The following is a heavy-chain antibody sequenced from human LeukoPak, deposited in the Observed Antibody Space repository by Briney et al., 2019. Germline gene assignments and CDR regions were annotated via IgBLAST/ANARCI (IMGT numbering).Heavy chain of an antibody. V-gene: IGHV1-18*01. Sequence: VASVKVSCKASGYTFTNYGISWVRQAPGQGLEWMGWISAYNGNTNYAQKPQGRVTMTTDTSTSTGYMELRSLRSDDTAVYYCARDQYDSSGTLFDYWGQGTLVTVSS. CDR1: GYTFTNYG. CDR2: ISAYNGNT. D-gene: IGHD3-22*01. J-gene: IGHJ4*02. CDR3: ARDQYDSSGTLFDY.